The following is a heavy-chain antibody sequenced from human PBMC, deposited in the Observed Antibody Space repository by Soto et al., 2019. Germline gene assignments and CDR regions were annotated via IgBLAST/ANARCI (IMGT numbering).Heavy chain of an antibody. D-gene: IGHD6-13*01. V-gene: IGHV3-11*01. CDR1: GFDFGDYY. CDR2: IDSGDGTT. Sequence: PGGSLRLSCTGSGFDFGDYYMSWVRQASGKGLEWVSYIDSGDGTTYYTDSVKGRFTISRDNAKNTVYLQMSSLRVEDTALYYCVRPYYSSSWFPFDRWGQGTLVTVSS. J-gene: IGHJ4*02. CDR3: VRPYYSSSWFPFDR.